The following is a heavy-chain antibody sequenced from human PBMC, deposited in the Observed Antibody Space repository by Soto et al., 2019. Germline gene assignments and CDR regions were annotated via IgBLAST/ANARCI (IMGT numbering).Heavy chain of an antibody. CDR1: GGTFSSYA. CDR2: IIPILGIA. J-gene: IGHJ4*02. V-gene: IGHV1-69*04. Sequence: SVKVSCKASGGTFSSYAISWVRQAPGQGLEWMGRIIPILGIANYAQKFQGRVTITADKSTSTAYMELSSLRSEDTAVYCCAREAYYYGSGAFFDYWGQGTLVTVSS. CDR3: AREAYYYGSGAFFDY. D-gene: IGHD3-10*01.